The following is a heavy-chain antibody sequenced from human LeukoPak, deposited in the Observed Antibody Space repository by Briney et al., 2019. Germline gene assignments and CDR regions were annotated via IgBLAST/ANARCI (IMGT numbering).Heavy chain of an antibody. CDR3: AREPQSRTLFDY. CDR2: ISAYNGNT. J-gene: IGHJ4*02. V-gene: IGHV1-18*01. Sequence: AASVKVSCKASGYTFTSYGISWVGQAPGQGLEWMGWISAYNGNTNYAQKLQGRVTMTTDTSTSTAYMELRSLRSDDTAVYYCAREPQSRTLFDYWGQGTLVTVSS. CDR1: GYTFTSYG. D-gene: IGHD2-2*01.